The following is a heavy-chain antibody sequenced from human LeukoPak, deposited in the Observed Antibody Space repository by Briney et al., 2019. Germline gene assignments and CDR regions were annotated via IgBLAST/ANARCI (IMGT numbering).Heavy chain of an antibody. CDR3: ARQYVPIRSKNNWFGP. CDR1: GVSISDSNYHWYY. Sequence: SETLSLTCSVSGVSISDSNYHWYYWGWIRQPPGKGLEWIGSISYDGTTHYSPSLQSRVSISVDTSKNQFSLKLNSLTAADTAIYYCARQYVPIRSKNNWFGPWGQGTLASVSS. CDR2: ISYDGTT. D-gene: IGHD3-10*02. V-gene: IGHV4-39*01. J-gene: IGHJ5*02.